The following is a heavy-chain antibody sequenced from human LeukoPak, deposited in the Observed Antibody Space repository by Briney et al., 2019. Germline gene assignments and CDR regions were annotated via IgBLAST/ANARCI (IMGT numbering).Heavy chain of an antibody. J-gene: IGHJ4*02. CDR2: INTDGSST. Sequence: PGGSLRLSCAASGFTFSNYWMHWVRQAPGKGLVWVSRINTDGSSTNYADSVKSRFTISRDNAKNTLYLQMNSLRAEDTAVYYCVELGSGGWGQGTLVTVSS. CDR3: VELGSGG. CDR1: GFTFSNYW. V-gene: IGHV3-74*01. D-gene: IGHD2-15*01.